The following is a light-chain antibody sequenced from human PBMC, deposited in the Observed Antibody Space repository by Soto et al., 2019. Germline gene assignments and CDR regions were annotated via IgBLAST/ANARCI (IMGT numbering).Light chain of an antibody. V-gene: IGKV3-20*01. J-gene: IGKJ3*01. Sequence: EIVLTQSPGNLSLSPGERATLSCRASQGVTTAYLAWYQHKPGQAPRLLIYGASNRATGVPDRFSGSGSGTDFTLTISRLEPEDFAVYSCQQYGGSPLFTFGHGTKVDFK. CDR1: QGVTTAY. CDR2: GAS. CDR3: QQYGGSPLFT.